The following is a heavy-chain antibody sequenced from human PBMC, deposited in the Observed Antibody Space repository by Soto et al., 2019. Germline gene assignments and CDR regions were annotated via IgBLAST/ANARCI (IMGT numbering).Heavy chain of an antibody. D-gene: IGHD6-25*01. CDR2: TYYRSQWYS. CDR3: ARGTERRRLSYSYGMDV. CDR1: GDSVSSNTAS. V-gene: IGHV6-1*01. J-gene: IGHJ6*02. Sequence: XQALSITSAISGDSVSSNTASCNLIRQSPSRGLEWLGRTYYRSQWYSDYDFSVKSRITINPDTSKNQFSLRLDSVTPEDTAVYYCARGTERRRLSYSYGMDVWGQGTTVTVSS.